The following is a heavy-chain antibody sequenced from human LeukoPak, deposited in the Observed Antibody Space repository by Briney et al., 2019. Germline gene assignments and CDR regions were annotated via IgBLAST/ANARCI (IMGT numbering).Heavy chain of an antibody. V-gene: IGHV3-48*02. CDR2: ISSSSSTI. CDR3: ASQWELLSPDAFDI. Sequence: GRSLRLSCAASGFAFSSYRMDWVRQAPGKGLEWVSYISSSSSTIYYADSVKGRFTISRDNAKNSLYLEMNSLRDEDTAVYYCASQWELLSPDAFDIWGQGTMVTVS. D-gene: IGHD1-26*01. J-gene: IGHJ3*02. CDR1: GFAFSSYR.